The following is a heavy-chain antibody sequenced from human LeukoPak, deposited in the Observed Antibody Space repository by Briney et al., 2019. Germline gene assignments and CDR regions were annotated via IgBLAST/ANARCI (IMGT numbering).Heavy chain of an antibody. CDR3: ARGFNRGFDP. D-gene: IGHD3-10*01. CDR2: IYSGGTT. CDR1: GFTVNSNY. V-gene: IGHV3-53*01. J-gene: IGHJ5*02. Sequence: GGSLRLSCAASGFTVNSNYWSWVRQASGKGLEWVSVIYSGGTTYYADSVKGRFTFSRDNSKNMLHLQMNSLRAEDTAVYYCARGFNRGFDPWGQGTLVIVSS.